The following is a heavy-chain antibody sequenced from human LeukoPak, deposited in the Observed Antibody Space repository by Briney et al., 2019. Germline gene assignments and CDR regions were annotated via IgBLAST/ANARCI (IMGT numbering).Heavy chain of an antibody. J-gene: IGHJ4*02. CDR3: ASGPRDIVATSHFDY. Sequence: GSSVKVSCKASGGTFSSYAISWVRQAPGQGLEWMGGIIPIFGTANYAQKFQGRVTITADKSTSTAYMELSSLRSEDTAVYYCASGPRDIVATSHFDYWGQGTLVTVSS. CDR2: IIPIFGTA. CDR1: GGTFSSYA. V-gene: IGHV1-69*06. D-gene: IGHD5-12*01.